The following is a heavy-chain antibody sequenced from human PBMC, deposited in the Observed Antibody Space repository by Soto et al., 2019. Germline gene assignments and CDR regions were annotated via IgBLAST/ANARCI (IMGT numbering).Heavy chain of an antibody. V-gene: IGHV3-30-3*01. D-gene: IGHD5-18*01. CDR2: ISYDGSNK. J-gene: IGHJ3*02. CDR1: GFTFSSYA. Sequence: PGGSLRLSCAASGFTFSSYAMHWVRQAPGKGLEWVAVISYDGSNKYYADSVKGRFTISRDNSKNTLYLQMNSLRAEDTAVYYCARDRDTAMALDAFDIWGQGTMVTVSS. CDR3: ARDRDTAMALDAFDI.